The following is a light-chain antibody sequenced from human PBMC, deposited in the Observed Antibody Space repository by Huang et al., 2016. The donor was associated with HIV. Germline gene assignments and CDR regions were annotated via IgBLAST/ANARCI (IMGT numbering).Light chain of an antibody. CDR3: QQYGNSPLGYT. Sequence: IVLTQSPGTLSLSPGERATVSCRASHTVSSNYLAWYQQKPGQAPRLLILGASRRATGIPDRFSGSGSGTDFTLTISRREPEDVAVYYCQQYGNSPLGYTFGQGTKLEIK. CDR2: GAS. J-gene: IGKJ2*01. CDR1: HTVSSNY. V-gene: IGKV3-20*01.